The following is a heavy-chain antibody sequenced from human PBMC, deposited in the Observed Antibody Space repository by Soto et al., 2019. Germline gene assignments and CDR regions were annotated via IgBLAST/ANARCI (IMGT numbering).Heavy chain of an antibody. CDR1: GFTFISYA. Sequence: GGSLRLSCAASGFTFISYAMSWVLQAPWKGLEWVSAISGSGGSTYYADSVKGRFTISRDNSKNTLYLQMNSLRAEDTAVYYCAREDIVVVPAAIDPYYYYGMDVWGQGTTVTVSS. CDR2: ISGSGGST. J-gene: IGHJ6*02. D-gene: IGHD2-2*01. CDR3: AREDIVVVPAAIDPYYYYGMDV. V-gene: IGHV3-23*01.